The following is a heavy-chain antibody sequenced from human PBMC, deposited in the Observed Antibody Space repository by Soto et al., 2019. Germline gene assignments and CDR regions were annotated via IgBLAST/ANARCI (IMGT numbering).Heavy chain of an antibody. CDR3: ARGHSASYQRLDAFDI. CDR1: GFIFTNFS. Sequence: GGSLRLSCVASGFIFTNFSMNWVRQAPGKGLEWVSSNSPKSDYIYYADSLRGRFITSRDNAKNSLYLQMNNLRPEDTAVYYYARGHSASYQRLDAFDIWGQGTLVTVSS. D-gene: IGHD1-26*01. J-gene: IGHJ3*02. CDR2: NSPKSDYI. V-gene: IGHV3-21*01.